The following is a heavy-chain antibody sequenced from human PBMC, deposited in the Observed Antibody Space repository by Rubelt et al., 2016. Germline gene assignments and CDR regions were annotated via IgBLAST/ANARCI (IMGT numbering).Heavy chain of an antibody. CDR3: ARPLDTAMDERYYYYGMDV. CDR2: ISYDGSNK. V-gene: IGHV3-30*04. D-gene: IGHD5-18*01. J-gene: IGHJ6*02. Sequence: EWVAVISYDGSNKYYADSVKGRFTISRDNSKNTLYLQMNSLRAEDTAVYYCARPLDTAMDERYYYYGMDVWGQGTTVTVSS.